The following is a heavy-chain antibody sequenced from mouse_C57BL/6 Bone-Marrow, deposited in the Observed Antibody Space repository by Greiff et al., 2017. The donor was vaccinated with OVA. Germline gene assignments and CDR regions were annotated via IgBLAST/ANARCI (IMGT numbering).Heavy chain of an antibody. D-gene: IGHD1-1*01. J-gene: IGHJ2*01. Sequence: QVQLKEPGAELVKPGASVKLSCKASGYTFTSYWMHWVKQRPGQGLEWIGMIHPNSGSTNYNEKFKSKATLTVDKSSSTAYMQLSSLTSEDSAVYYCARLLLRSDYWGQGTTLTVSS. CDR3: ARLLLRSDY. CDR2: IHPNSGST. V-gene: IGHV1-64*01. CDR1: GYTFTSYW.